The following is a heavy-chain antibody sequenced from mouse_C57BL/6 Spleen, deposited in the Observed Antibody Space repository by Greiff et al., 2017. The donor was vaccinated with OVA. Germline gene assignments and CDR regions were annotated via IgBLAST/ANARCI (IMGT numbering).Heavy chain of an antibody. D-gene: IGHD2-5*01. CDR3: ARSSNYDYFDY. J-gene: IGHJ2*01. CDR2: IYPGDGDT. CDR1: GYAFSSSW. Sequence: VQLQQSGPELVKPGASVKISCQASGYAFSSSWMNWVKQRPGKGLEWIGRIYPGDGDTNYNGKFKGKATLTADKSSSTAYMQLSSLTSEDSAVYFCARSSNYDYFDYWGQGTTLTVSS. V-gene: IGHV1-82*01.